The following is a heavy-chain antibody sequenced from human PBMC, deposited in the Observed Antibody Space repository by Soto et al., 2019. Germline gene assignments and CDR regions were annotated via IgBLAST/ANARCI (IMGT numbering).Heavy chain of an antibody. D-gene: IGHD5-12*01. CDR1: GYTFTSYG. J-gene: IGHJ4*02. V-gene: IGHV1-18*01. Sequence: QVQLVRSGAEVKKPGASVKVSCKASGYTFTSYGISWVRQAPGQGLERMGWISAYNGNTNYAQKLQGRVTMTTDTSTSTAYMELRSLRSDDTAVYYCARGTHSGYSGYDMRDGVDYWGQGTLVTVSS. CDR2: ISAYNGNT. CDR3: ARGTHSGYSGYDMRDGVDY.